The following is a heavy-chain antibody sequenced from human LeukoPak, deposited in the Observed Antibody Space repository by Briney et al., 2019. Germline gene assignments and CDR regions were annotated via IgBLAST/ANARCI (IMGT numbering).Heavy chain of an antibody. CDR3: ARADYYGSGSYYWVAGWFDP. V-gene: IGHV4-38-2*01. Sequence: KPSETLSLTCAVSGYSISSGYYWGWIRQPPGKGLEWIGSIYHSGSTYYNPSLKSRVTISVDTSKNQFSLKLSSVTAADTAVYYCARADYYGSGSYYWVAGWFDPWGQGTLVTVSS. CDR2: IYHSGST. D-gene: IGHD3-10*01. CDR1: GYSISSGYY. J-gene: IGHJ5*02.